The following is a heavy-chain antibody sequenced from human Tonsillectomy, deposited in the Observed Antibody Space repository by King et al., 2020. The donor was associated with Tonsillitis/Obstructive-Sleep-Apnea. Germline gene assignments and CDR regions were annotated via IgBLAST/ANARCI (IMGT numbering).Heavy chain of an antibody. CDR3: VREGEFWEMDV. CDR2: TRNKANSYTT. D-gene: IGHD3-3*01. CDR1: GFTFSDHY. J-gene: IGHJ6*04. Sequence: EVQLVESGGGLVQPGGSLRLSCAASGFTFSDHYMDWVRQAPGKGLEWVGRTRNKANSYTTEYAASVKGRFTISRDDSKNSLYLQMNSLKTEDTAVYYCVREGEFWEMDVWGKGTTVTVSS. V-gene: IGHV3-72*01.